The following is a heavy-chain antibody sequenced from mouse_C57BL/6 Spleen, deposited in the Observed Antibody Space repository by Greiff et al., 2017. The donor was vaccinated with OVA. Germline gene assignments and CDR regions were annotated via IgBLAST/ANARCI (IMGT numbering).Heavy chain of an antibody. V-gene: IGHV1-59*01. Sequence: VQLQQPGAELVRPGTSVKLSCKASGYTFTSYWMHWVKQRPGQGLEWIGVIDPSDSYTNYNQKFKGKAALTVDTSSSTAYMQLSSLTSEDSAVYYCARGGGRFAYWGQGTLVTVSA. CDR1: GYTFTSYW. D-gene: IGHD1-1*01. CDR3: ARGGGRFAY. CDR2: IDPSDSYT. J-gene: IGHJ3*01.